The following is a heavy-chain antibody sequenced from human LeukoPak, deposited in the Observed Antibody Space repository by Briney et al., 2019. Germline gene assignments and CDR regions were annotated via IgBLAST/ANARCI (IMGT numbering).Heavy chain of an antibody. CDR3: AKDDGYNFFVY. D-gene: IGHD5-24*01. CDR1: GFTFSTYP. Sequence: GGSLRLSCAASGFTFSTYPMSWVRQAPGKGLEWVSSITGSGGSTYHADSVKGRFTISRDNSKNTLYLQMSSLRAEDTAVYYCAKDDGYNFFVYWGQGTLVTVSS. V-gene: IGHV3-23*01. J-gene: IGHJ4*02. CDR2: ITGSGGST.